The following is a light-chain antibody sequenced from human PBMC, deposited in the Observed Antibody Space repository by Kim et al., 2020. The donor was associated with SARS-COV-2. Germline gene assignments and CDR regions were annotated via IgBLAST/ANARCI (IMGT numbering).Light chain of an antibody. J-gene: IGLJ2*01. CDR2: EVN. V-gene: IGLV2-8*01. Sequence: GQSVAISGTGTSSEIDAYNYVSWYQKHPGKAPKLIIYEVNKRPSGVPDRFSGSKSDNTASLTVSRLQAEDEADYYCSSYAGINSVVFGGGTQLTVL. CDR1: SSEIDAYNY. CDR3: SSYAGINSVV.